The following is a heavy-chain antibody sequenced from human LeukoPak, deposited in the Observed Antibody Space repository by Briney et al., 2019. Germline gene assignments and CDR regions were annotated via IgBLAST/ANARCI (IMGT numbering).Heavy chain of an antibody. Sequence: ASVKVSCKASGYTFTSYDINWVRQATGQGLEWMGWMNPNSGNTGYAQKSQGRVTMTRNTSISTAYMELSSLRSEDTAVYYCARGRPTYYYDSSGPDAFDIWGQGTMVTVSS. V-gene: IGHV1-8*01. J-gene: IGHJ3*02. CDR2: MNPNSGNT. CDR3: ARGRPTYYYDSSGPDAFDI. CDR1: GYTFTSYD. D-gene: IGHD3-22*01.